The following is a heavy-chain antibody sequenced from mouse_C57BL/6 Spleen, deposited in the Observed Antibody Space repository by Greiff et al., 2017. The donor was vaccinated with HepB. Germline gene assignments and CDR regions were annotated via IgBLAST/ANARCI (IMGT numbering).Heavy chain of an antibody. D-gene: IGHD2-12*01. CDR2: IYPGSGNT. CDR1: GYTFTDYY. J-gene: IGHJ2*01. V-gene: IGHV1-76*01. Sequence: VKLVESGAELVRPGASVKLSCKASGYTFTDYYINWVKQRPGQGLEWIARIYPGSGNTYYNEKFKGKATLTVEKSSSTAYMQLSSLTSEDSAVYFCARGYYTFDYWGQGTTLTVSS. CDR3: ARGYYTFDY.